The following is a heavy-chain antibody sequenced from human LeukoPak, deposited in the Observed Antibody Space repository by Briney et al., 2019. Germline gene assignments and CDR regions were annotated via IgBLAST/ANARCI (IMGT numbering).Heavy chain of an antibody. CDR2: ISGSGGST. J-gene: IGHJ4*02. V-gene: IGHV3-23*01. D-gene: IGHD3-9*01. CDR3: AKEGYFDWLFPNLWHFDY. CDR1: GFTFSSYA. Sequence: QTGGSLRLSCAASGFTFSSYAMSWVRQAPGKGLEWVSAISGSGGSTYYADSVKGRFTISRDNSKNTLYLQMNSLRAEDTAVYYCAKEGYFDWLFPNLWHFDYWGQGTLVTVSS.